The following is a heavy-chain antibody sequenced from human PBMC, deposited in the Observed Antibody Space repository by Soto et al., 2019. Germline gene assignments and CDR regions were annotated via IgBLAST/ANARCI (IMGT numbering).Heavy chain of an antibody. CDR3: ATYFHWNYVPGYFDY. CDR1: GGTFSSYA. CDR2: IIPIFGTA. J-gene: IGHJ4*02. V-gene: IGHV1-69*12. Sequence: QVQLVQSGAEVKKPGSSVKVSCKASGGTFSSYAISWVRQAPGQGLAWMGGIIPIFGTANYAQKFQGRVTITADESTSTAYMELSSLRSEDTAVYYCATYFHWNYVPGYFDYWGQGTLVTVSS. D-gene: IGHD1-7*01.